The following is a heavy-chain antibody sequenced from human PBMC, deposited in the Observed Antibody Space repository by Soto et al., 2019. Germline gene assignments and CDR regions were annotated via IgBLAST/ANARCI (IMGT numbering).Heavy chain of an antibody. CDR2: IKSKTDGGTT. V-gene: IGHV3-15*01. CDR1: GFTFSNAW. Sequence: GGSLRLSCAASGFTFSNAWMSWVRQAPGKGLEWVGRIKSKTDGGTTDYAAPVKGRFTISRDDSKNTLYLQMNSLKTEDTAVYYCTTAEVGLLRYSGYDETPLDYWGQGTLVTVSS. J-gene: IGHJ4*02. CDR3: TTAEVGLLRYSGYDETPLDY. D-gene: IGHD5-12*01.